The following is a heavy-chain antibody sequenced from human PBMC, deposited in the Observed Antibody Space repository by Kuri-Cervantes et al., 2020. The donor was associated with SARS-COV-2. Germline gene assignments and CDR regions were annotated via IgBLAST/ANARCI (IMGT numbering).Heavy chain of an antibody. J-gene: IGHJ3*02. Sequence: ASVMVSCKASGYSFTGYGISWVRQAPGHGLEWMGWISGYSGDTNCAQNLQGRVTMTRDISTSKAYMALKSLTSDDTAVYYCARGDYAAFFIWGQGTMVTVSS. CDR3: ARGDYAAFFI. CDR2: ISGYSGDT. CDR1: GYSFTGYG. V-gene: IGHV1-18*01. D-gene: IGHD4-17*01.